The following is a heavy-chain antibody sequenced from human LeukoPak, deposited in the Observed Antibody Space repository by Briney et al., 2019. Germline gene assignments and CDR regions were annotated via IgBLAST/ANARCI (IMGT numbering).Heavy chain of an antibody. CDR3: ARGGRDYGDY. J-gene: IGHJ4*02. CDR1: GYTFTDYY. V-gene: IGHV1-2*02. Sequence: ASVKVSCKASGYTFTDYYVHWVRQAPGQGLECMGWINPKSGGTSYAQKFQGRVTMTRGTSISTAYMELGRLRSDDTAVYYCARGGRDYGDYWGQGTLVTVSS. CDR2: INPKSGGT.